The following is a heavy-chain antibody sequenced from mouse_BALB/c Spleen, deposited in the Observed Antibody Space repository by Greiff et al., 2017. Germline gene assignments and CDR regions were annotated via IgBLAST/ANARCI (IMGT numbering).Heavy chain of an antibody. CDR1: GFTFSSYA. CDR3: ARLIYYDYGGFAY. CDR2: ISSGGSYT. Sequence: DVKLQESGGGLVKPGGSLKLSCAASGFTFSSYAMSWVRQSPEKRLEWVAEISSGGSYTYYPDTVTGRFTISRDNAKNTLYLEMSSLRSEDTAMYYCARLIYYDYGGFAYWGQGTLVTVSA. J-gene: IGHJ3*01. D-gene: IGHD2-4*01. V-gene: IGHV5-9-4*01.